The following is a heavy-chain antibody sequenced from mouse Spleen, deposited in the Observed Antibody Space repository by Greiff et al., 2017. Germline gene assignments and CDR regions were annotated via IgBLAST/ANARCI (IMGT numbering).Heavy chain of an antibody. CDR2: ISSGGSYT. CDR1: GFTFSSYG. Sequence: EVKLVESGGDLVKPGGSLKLSCAASGFTFSSYGMSWVRQTPDKRLEWVATISSGGSYTYYPDSVKGRFTISRDNAKNTLYLQMSSLKSEDTAMYYCARHDGGVDYWGQGTSVTVSS. V-gene: IGHV5-6*02. CDR3: ARHDGGVDY. J-gene: IGHJ4*01.